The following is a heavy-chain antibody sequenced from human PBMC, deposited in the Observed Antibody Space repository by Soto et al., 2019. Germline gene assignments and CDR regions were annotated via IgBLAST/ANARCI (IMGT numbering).Heavy chain of an antibody. V-gene: IGHV1-24*01. D-gene: IGHD3-22*01. J-gene: IGHJ3*02. CDR1: GYTLTELS. CDR3: ASLVTYYYDSSGSPGAFDI. CDR2: FDPEDGET. Sequence: ASVKVSCKVSGYTLTELSMHWVRQAPGKGLEWMGGFDPEDGETIYAQKFQGRVTMTEDTSTDTAYMELRSLRSDDTAVYYCASLVTYYYDSSGSPGAFDIWGQGTMVTVSS.